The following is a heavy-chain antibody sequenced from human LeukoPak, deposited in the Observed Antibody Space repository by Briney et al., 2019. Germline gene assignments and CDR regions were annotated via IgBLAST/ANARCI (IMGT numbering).Heavy chain of an antibody. CDR3: AKVGQDSSSWYEYYYYYYGMDV. CDR2: ISGSGGST. Sequence: SGGSLRLSCAASGFTFSSYAMSWVRQAPGKGLEWVSAISGSGGSTYYADSVKGRYTISRDNSKNTLYLQMNSLRAEDTAVYYCAKVGQDSSSWYEYYYYYYGMDVWGQGTTVTVSS. J-gene: IGHJ6*02. CDR1: GFTFSSYA. V-gene: IGHV3-23*01. D-gene: IGHD6-13*01.